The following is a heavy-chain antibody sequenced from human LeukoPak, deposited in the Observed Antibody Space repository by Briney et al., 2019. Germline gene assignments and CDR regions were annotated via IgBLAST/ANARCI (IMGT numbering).Heavy chain of an antibody. D-gene: IGHD6-13*01. J-gene: IGHJ6*03. Sequence: ASETLSLTCAVYGGSFSGYYWSWIRQPPGKGLEWIGEINHSGSTNYNPSLKSRVTISVDTSKNQFSLKLSSVTAADTAVYYCASLAARRSYYYYYYYMDVWGKGTTVTVSS. CDR3: ASLAARRSYYYYYYYMDV. V-gene: IGHV4-34*01. CDR1: GGSFSGYY. CDR2: INHSGST.